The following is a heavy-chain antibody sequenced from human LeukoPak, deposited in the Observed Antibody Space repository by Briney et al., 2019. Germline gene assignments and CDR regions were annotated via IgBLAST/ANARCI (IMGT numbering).Heavy chain of an antibody. CDR2: IYYSGST. Sequence: SETLSLTCTVSGGSISSYYWSWIRQPPGKGLEWIGYIYYSGSTNYNPSLKSRVTISVDTSKNQFSLKLSSVTAADTAVYYCARSGIHYYYGMDVWGQGTTVTVSS. CDR3: ARSGIHYYYGMDV. J-gene: IGHJ6*02. CDR1: GGSISSYY. V-gene: IGHV4-59*08. D-gene: IGHD3-10*01.